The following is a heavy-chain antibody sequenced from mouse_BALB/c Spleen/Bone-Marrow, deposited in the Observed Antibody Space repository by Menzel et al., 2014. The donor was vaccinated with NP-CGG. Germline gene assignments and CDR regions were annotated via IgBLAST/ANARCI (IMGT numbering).Heavy chain of an antibody. J-gene: IGHJ2*01. CDR3: AREVLRDYFDY. Sequence: EVQRVESGGGLVKPGGSLKLSCAASGFAFSSYDMSWVRQTPEKRLVWVAYISSGGGSTYYPDTVKGRFTISRDNAKNTLYLQMSSLKSEDTAMYYCAREVLRDYFDYWGQGTTLTVSS. D-gene: IGHD1-1*01. CDR2: ISSGGGST. V-gene: IGHV5-12-1*01. CDR1: GFAFSSYD.